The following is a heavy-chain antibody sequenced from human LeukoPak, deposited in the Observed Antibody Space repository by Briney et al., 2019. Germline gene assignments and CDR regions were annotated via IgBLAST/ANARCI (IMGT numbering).Heavy chain of an antibody. CDR2: IYSGGST. CDR1: GVSFSGYY. CDR3: ARDLIWFGELEYYYGMDV. V-gene: IGHV3-66*01. J-gene: IGHJ6*02. Sequence: ETLSLTCTVYGVSFSGYYWSWVRQAPGKGLEWVSVIYSGGSTYYADSVKGRFTISRDNSKNTLYLQMNSLRAEDTAVYYCARDLIWFGELEYYYGMDVWGQGTTVTVSS. D-gene: IGHD3-10*01.